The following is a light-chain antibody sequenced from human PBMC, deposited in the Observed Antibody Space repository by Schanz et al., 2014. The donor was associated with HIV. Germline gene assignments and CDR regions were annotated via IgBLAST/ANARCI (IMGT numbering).Light chain of an antibody. CDR2: ATS. CDR3: QYFGNSGGT. V-gene: IGKV3-20*01. J-gene: IGKJ4*01. Sequence: EIVLTQSPGTLSLSPGERGTLSCRASQSVSSYYIGWYQQKPGQAPRLVIYATSTRAAGIPDRFSGTGSGTDFTLTISRLEPEDFAVYFCQYFGNSGGTFGGGTKVEIK. CDR1: QSVSSYY.